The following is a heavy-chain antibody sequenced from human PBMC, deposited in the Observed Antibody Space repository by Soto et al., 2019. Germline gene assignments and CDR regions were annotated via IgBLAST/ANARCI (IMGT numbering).Heavy chain of an antibody. CDR1: GGPISTYY. J-gene: IGHJ3*02. CDR3: ARDAGYQLTGAFVI. D-gene: IGHD5-18*01. V-gene: IGHV4-59*01. CDR2: ISYIGTA. Sequence: QVQLQESGPGLVKPSETLSLTCVVSGGPISTYYWSWIRQSPGKGLEWIGFISYIGTAEYNPSLKSRATISVETSKRQLSLRLTSVSAADPAVYYCARDAGYQLTGAFVIWGQGTMVAVSS.